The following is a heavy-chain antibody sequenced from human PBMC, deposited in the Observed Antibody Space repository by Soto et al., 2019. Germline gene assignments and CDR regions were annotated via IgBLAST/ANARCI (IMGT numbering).Heavy chain of an antibody. CDR1: GGSFSGYY. V-gene: IGHV4-34*01. D-gene: IGHD5-18*01. Sequence: SETLSLTCAVYGGSFSGYYWSWIRQPPGKGLEWIGEINHSGSTNYNPSLKSRVTISVDTSKNQFSLKLSSVTAADTAVYYCARSWAGRGGTAMEKPDYWGQGTLVTVS. J-gene: IGHJ4*02. CDR3: ARSWAGRGGTAMEKPDY. CDR2: INHSGST.